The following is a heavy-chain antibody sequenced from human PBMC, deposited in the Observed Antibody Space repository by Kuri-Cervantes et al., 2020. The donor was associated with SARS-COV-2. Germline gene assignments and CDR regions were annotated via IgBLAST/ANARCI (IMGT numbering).Heavy chain of an antibody. CDR1: GSSISSGYY. J-gene: IGHJ4*02. V-gene: IGHV4-38-2*02. D-gene: IGHD6-19*01. CDR3: ARRYGGHFHAVAAPLPYYFDY. CDR2: SYHSGST. Sequence: SETLSLTCTVSGSSISSGYYWGWTRQPPGKGLEWIGSSYHSGSTYFNPSLKSRVTISVDTSKNQFSLKLSSVNAADTAVYYCARRYGGHFHAVAAPLPYYFDYWGQGTLVTVSS.